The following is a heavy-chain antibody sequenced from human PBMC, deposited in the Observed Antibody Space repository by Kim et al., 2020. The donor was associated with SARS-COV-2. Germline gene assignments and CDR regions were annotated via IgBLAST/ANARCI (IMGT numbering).Heavy chain of an antibody. D-gene: IGHD6-19*01. J-gene: IGHJ4*02. Sequence: YATAVTGRFTTARSNARASLCLQMNSLRAEDTAVYYCARVLTSGWSYFDYWGQGTLVTVSS. CDR3: ARVLTSGWSYFDY. V-gene: IGHV3-21*04.